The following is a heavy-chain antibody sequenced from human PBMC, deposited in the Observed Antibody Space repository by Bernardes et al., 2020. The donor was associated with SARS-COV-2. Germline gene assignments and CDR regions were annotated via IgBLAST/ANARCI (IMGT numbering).Heavy chain of an antibody. CDR2: ISLGGGHT. V-gene: IGHV3-23*01. CDR1: GFTFTNHA. J-gene: IGHJ6*02. Sequence: GGSLRLSCVASGFTFTNHALSWVRQAPGKGLEWVSTISLGGGHTYFADSVKGRFAISRDNSKNTLYLQMNSLRGEDTALYYCAKDRSGTGYYYDMDVWGQGTTVTVSS. CDR3: AKDRSGTGYYYDMDV. D-gene: IGHD1-1*01.